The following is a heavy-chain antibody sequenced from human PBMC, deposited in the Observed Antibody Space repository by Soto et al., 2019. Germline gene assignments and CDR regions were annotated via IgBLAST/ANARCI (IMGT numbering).Heavy chain of an antibody. CDR2: IIPIFGTA. D-gene: IGHD3-10*01. V-gene: IGHV1-69*13. CDR3: ARTSITMVRGVIINYYYYYGMDV. J-gene: IGHJ6*02. CDR1: GGTFSSYA. Sequence: SVKVSCKASGGTFSSYAISWVRQAPGQGLEWMGGIIPIFGTANYAQKFQGRVTITADESTSTAYMELSSLRSEDTAVYYCARTSITMVRGVIINYYYYYGMDVWGQGTTVTVSS.